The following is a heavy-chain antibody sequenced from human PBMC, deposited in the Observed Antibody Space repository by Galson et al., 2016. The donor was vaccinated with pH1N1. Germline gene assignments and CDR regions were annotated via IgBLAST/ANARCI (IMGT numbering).Heavy chain of an antibody. V-gene: IGHV3-21*01. D-gene: IGHD2-15*01. CDR3: ARDFRSRYCSGGSCYYYYYGMDV. Sequence: SLRLSCAASGFTFSRYSMNWVRQAPGKGLEWVSSISSSSSYIYYADSVKGRFTTSRDNAKNSLYLQLNSLRAEDTAVYYCARDFRSRYCSGGSCYYYYYGMDVWGQGTTVTVSS. J-gene: IGHJ6*02. CDR2: ISSSSSYI. CDR1: GFTFSRYS.